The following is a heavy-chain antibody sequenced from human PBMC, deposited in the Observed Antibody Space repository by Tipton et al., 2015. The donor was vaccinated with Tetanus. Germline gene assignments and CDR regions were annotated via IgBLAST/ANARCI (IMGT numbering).Heavy chain of an antibody. CDR2: INHSGST. V-gene: IGHV4-34*01. J-gene: IGHJ6*02. CDR3: ARDRGVTSPFGSYYYGMDV. D-gene: IGHD2-21*02. Sequence: TLSLTCAVYGGSFSGYYWSWIRQPPGKGLEWIGEINHSGSTNYNPALTSRVTMSVDTSKIQFSLSLRSVTAADTAVYYCARDRGVTSPFGSYYYGMDVWGQGTTITVSS. CDR1: GGSFSGYY.